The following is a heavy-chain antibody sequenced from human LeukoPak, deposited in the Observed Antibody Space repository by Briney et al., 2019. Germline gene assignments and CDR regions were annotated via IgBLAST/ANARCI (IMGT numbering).Heavy chain of an antibody. CDR2: INPNSGGT. CDR3: ARDRTEQWLGNYYYYGMDV. Sequence: ASVKLSCRASGYTFTGYYMHWVRQAPGQGLEWMGCINPNSGGTNYAQKFHGRVTMTRDTSISTAYMELSRLRSDDTAVYYCARDRTEQWLGNYYYYGMDVWGQGTTVTVSS. V-gene: IGHV1-2*02. J-gene: IGHJ6*02. CDR1: GYTFTGYY. D-gene: IGHD6-19*01.